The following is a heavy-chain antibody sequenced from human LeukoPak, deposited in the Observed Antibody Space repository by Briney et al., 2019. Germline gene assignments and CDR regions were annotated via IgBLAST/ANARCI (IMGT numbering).Heavy chain of an antibody. CDR1: GYTFIDHY. D-gene: IGHD3-22*01. CDR2: INPNIGDT. CDR3: ARAGHNSDSGVYDY. J-gene: IGHJ4*02. Sequence: ASVKVSCKASGYTFIDHYIHWVRQAPGQGLESMGWINPNIGDTNYAQKFQGRVTMTRDSSSSTAYMELSRLRSDDTAVYYCARAGHNSDSGVYDYWGQGTLVTVSS. V-gene: IGHV1-2*02.